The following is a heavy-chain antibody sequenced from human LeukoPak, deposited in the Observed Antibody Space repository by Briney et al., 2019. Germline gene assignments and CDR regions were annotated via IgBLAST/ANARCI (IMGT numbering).Heavy chain of an antibody. CDR2: ISYDGSNK. CDR3: ARGSAGIVVGLDDAFDI. D-gene: IGHD3-22*01. Sequence: PGGSLRLSCAASGFTFSSYAMHWVRQAPGKGLEWVAVISYDGSNKYYADSVKGRFTVSRDNSKNTLYLQMNSLRAEDTAVYYCARGSAGIVVGLDDAFDIWGQGTMVTVSS. J-gene: IGHJ3*02. CDR1: GFTFSSYA. V-gene: IGHV3-30*04.